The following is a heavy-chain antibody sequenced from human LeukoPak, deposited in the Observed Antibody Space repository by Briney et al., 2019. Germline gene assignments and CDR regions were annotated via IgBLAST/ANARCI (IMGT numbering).Heavy chain of an antibody. D-gene: IGHD3-22*01. CDR1: GYTFTSYY. CDR2: INPSGGST. J-gene: IGHJ2*01. V-gene: IGHV1-46*01. CDR3: ARHSHYYDSSGYYRVWYFDL. Sequence: ASVKVSCKASGYTFTSYYMHWVRQAPGQGLEWMGIINPSGGSTSYAQKFQGRVTMTRDTSTSTVYMELSSLRSEDTAVYYCARHSHYYDSSGYYRVWYFDLWGRGTLVTVSS.